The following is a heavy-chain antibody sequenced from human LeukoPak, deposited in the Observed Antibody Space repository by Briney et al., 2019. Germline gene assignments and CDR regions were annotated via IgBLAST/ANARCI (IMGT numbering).Heavy chain of an antibody. V-gene: IGHV3-33*01. D-gene: IGHD6-19*01. CDR2: IWYDGSNK. Sequence: GGSLRLSCAASGFTFSSYGMHWVRQAPGKGLEWVAVIWYDGSNKYYGDSVKGRFTISRDNSKNTLYPQMNSLRAEDTAAYYCARDGAIAVAGFDYWGQGTLVTVSS. CDR3: ARDGAIAVAGFDY. CDR1: GFTFSSYG. J-gene: IGHJ4*02.